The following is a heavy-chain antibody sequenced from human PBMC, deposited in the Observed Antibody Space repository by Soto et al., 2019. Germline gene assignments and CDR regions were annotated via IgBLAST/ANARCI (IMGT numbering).Heavy chain of an antibody. D-gene: IGHD3-22*01. J-gene: IGHJ4*02. CDR2: SYPGDSDT. CDR3: ARGYSSDYYMAAPADY. Sequence: GESLKISCSGSGYSFSNYWIAWVRQMPGKGLEWMGISYPGDSDTRYRPSFQGQVTISADKSISTAYLQWNSLKASDTAMYFCARGYSSDYYMAAPADYWGQGTLVTVSS. V-gene: IGHV5-51*01. CDR1: GYSFSNYW.